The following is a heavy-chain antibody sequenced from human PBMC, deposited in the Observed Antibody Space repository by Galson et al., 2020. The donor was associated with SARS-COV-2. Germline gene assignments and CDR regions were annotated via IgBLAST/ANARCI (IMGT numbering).Heavy chain of an antibody. CDR3: ARRAGVHYGYAFDI. D-gene: IGHD4-17*01. CDR1: GFTFNTYS. CDR2: ISSRSTTI. Sequence: GGSLRPSCAASGFTFNTYSMTWVRQAPGKGLEWVSYISSRSTTIYSADSVKGRFTISRDNAKNSLYLQMNSLRDEDTAVYYCARRAGVHYGYAFDIWGQGTMVTVSS. J-gene: IGHJ3*02. V-gene: IGHV3-48*02.